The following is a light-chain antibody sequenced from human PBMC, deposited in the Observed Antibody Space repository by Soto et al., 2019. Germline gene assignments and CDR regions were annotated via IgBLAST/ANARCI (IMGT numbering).Light chain of an antibody. Sequence: EIVLTQSPATLSLSPGERATLSCRASQSISTYLAWYQQKPGQAPRLLIYDASNRAPGIPARISGRGSGTDFALTISRLEPEDFAVYYCQQYSSSPQTFGQGTKVDIK. CDR2: DAS. J-gene: IGKJ1*01. CDR1: QSISTY. CDR3: QQYSSSPQT. V-gene: IGKV3-11*01.